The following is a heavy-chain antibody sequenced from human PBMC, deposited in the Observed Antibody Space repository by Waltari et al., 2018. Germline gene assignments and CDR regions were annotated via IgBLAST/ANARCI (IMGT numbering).Heavy chain of an antibody. J-gene: IGHJ5*01. CDR1: EFSVNDNP. CDR2: IYRGENT. CDR3: AKLATSSDHGGGWLDS. Sequence: ELQLVESGGGLIQPGGSLRLSCAASEFSVNDNPINWVRQAPGKGLEWVAIIYRGENTYFADSVKGRFSISRDNSKNTVYLQINSLRVDDTAVYYCAKLATSSDHGGGWLDSWGQGTLVTVSS. D-gene: IGHD3-16*01. V-gene: IGHV3-53*01.